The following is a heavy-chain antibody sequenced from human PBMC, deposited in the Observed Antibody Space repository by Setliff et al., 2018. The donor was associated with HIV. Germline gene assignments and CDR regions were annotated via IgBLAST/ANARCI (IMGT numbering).Heavy chain of an antibody. J-gene: IGHJ3*02. V-gene: IGHV4-59*11. D-gene: IGHD5-12*01. Sequence: SETLSLTGTVYGGSSSSHYWSWIRQPPGKGLEWIGYIYYSGSNDCNPSLKNRVTISIDTSKNQVSLKLSSVNAADTAMYYCAIEMATRFDAFDIWGPGTKVTVSS. CDR1: GGSSSSHY. CDR2: IYYSGSN. CDR3: AIEMATRFDAFDI.